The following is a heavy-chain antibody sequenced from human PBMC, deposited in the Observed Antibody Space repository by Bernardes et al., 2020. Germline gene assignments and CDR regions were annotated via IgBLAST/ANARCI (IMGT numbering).Heavy chain of an antibody. J-gene: IGHJ4*02. CDR2: ISGSGGSP. Sequence: GGSLRLSCAASGFTFSSYAMSWVRQAPGKGLEWVSAISGSGGSPYYADSVKGRFTISRDNSKNTLYLQMNSLRAEDTAVYYCAKDDYYDSSADDYWGQGTLVTVSS. CDR3: AKDDYYDSSADDY. V-gene: IGHV3-23*01. CDR1: GFTFSSYA. D-gene: IGHD3-22*01.